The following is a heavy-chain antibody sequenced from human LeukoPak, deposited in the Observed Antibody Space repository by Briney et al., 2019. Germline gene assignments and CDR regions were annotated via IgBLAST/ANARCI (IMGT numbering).Heavy chain of an antibody. CDR2: ISSNGGST. D-gene: IGHD1-26*01. J-gene: IGHJ3*02. CDR1: GFTFSSYA. CDR3: VKDSGSYWGNDAFDI. Sequence: GGSLRLSCSASGFTFSSYAMHWVRQAPAPGKGLEYVLAISSNGGSTYYADSVKGTFIISRANSKNTLYLQMSRLRAEDTAVDYCVKDSGSYWGNDAFDIWGQGTMVTVSS. V-gene: IGHV3-64D*09.